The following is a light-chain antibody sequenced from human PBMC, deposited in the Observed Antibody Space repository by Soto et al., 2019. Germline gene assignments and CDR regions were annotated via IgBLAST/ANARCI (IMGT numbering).Light chain of an antibody. Sequence: QSVLTQPPSASGTPGQRVTISCSGSSSNIGSNTVNWYQQLPGTAPKLLIYSNNQRPSGVPDRFSGSKSGTSASLAISGLQSEDEADYYCAAWDDSLNVFATGTKVTVL. CDR1: SSNIGSNT. V-gene: IGLV1-44*01. CDR3: AAWDDSLNV. CDR2: SNN. J-gene: IGLJ1*01.